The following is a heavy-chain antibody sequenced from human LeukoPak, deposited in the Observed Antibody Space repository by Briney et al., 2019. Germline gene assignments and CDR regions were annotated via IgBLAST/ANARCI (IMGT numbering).Heavy chain of an antibody. CDR2: INHSGST. D-gene: IGHD2-2*01. CDR1: GGSFSGYY. Sequence: SETLSLTCAVYGGSFSGYYWSWIRQPPGKGLEWIGEINHSGSTNYNPSLKSRVTISVDTSKNQFSLKLSSVTAADTAVYYCARRWGYCSSTSCPRGFDPWGQGTLVTVSS. CDR3: ARRWGYCSSTSCPRGFDP. V-gene: IGHV4-34*01. J-gene: IGHJ5*02.